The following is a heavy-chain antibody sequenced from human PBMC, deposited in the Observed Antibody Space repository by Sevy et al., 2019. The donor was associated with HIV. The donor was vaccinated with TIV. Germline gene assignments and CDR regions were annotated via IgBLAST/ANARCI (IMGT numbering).Heavy chain of an antibody. J-gene: IGHJ4*02. V-gene: IGHV2-5*01. CDR3: AHSGSFWGSLDY. CDR2: LYWNDDK. D-gene: IGHD3-16*01. Sequence: SGPTLVNPTQTLTLTCTFSGFSLSTSGVGVGWIRQPPGKALEWLALLYWNDDKRYSPSLKSRLTITNDTSQNQVVLTMTNMDPVDTATYYCAHSGSFWGSLDYWGQGTLVTVSS. CDR1: GFSLSTSGVG.